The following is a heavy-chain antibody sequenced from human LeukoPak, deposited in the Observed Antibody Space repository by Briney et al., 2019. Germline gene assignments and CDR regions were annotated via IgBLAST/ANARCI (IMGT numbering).Heavy chain of an antibody. CDR2: ISSSSTYI. CDR1: GFPFDSYS. V-gene: IGHV3-21*01. CDR3: ARDRKNLVRVPTALDS. D-gene: IGHD2-2*01. Sequence: PGGSLRLSCAASGFPFDSYSMNLVRQAPGKGLEWVSSISSSSTYISYADSVKGRFTISRDNARNSLYLQMHSLRAEDTAMYYCARDRKNLVRVPTALDSWGQGTLVTVPS. J-gene: IGHJ4*02.